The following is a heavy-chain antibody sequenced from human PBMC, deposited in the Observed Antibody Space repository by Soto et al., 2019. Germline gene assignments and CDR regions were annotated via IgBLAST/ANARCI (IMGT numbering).Heavy chain of an antibody. CDR2: IIPIFGTA. CDR3: ARERPGAFGVVTPFDP. Sequence: SVKVSCKASGGTFSSYAISWVRQAPGQGLEWMGGIIPIFGTANYAQKFQGRVTITADESTSTAYMELSSLRSEDTAVYYCARERPGAFGVVTPFDPWGQGTLVTVPQ. CDR1: GGTFSSYA. V-gene: IGHV1-69*13. D-gene: IGHD3-3*01. J-gene: IGHJ5*02.